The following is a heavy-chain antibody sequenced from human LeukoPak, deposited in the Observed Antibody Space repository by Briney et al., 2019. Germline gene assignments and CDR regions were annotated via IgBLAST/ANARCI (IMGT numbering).Heavy chain of an antibody. Sequence: PGGSLRLSCAASGFTFSSYAMHWVRQAPGKGLEWVAVISYDGSNKYYADSVKGRFTISRDNSKNTLYLQMNSLRAEDTAVYYCARGKISKCHFDYWGQGTLVTVSS. CDR3: ARGKISKCHFDY. V-gene: IGHV3-30-3*01. J-gene: IGHJ4*02. CDR1: GFTFSSYA. CDR2: ISYDGSNK. D-gene: IGHD2/OR15-2a*01.